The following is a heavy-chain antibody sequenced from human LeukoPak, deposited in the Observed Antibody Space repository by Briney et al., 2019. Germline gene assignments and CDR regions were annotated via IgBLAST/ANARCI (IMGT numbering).Heavy chain of an antibody. CDR1: GGSFSGYY. D-gene: IGHD3-22*01. CDR2: INHSGST. J-gene: IGHJ4*02. V-gene: IGHV4-34*01. CDR3: ARVTYYYDSSGYSAPHYFDY. Sequence: SETLSLTCTVYGGSFSGYYWSWIRQPPGKGLEWIGEINHSGSTNYNPSLKSRVTISVDTSKNQFSLKLSSVTAADTAVYYCARVTYYYDSSGYSAPHYFDYWGQGTLATVSS.